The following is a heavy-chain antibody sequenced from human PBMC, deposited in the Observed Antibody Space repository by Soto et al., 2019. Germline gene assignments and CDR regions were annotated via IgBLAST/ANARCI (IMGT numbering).Heavy chain of an antibody. CDR1: GFTFSESA. CDR2: IRNKDNNYAT. Sequence: GGSLRLSCAASGFTFSESAMHWVRQASGKGLEWVGRIRNKDNNYATAYTASVKGRFTISRDDSKNTVYLQMNSLKIDDTAVYYCTSLSDWAAVDLFDFWGLGALVTVSS. V-gene: IGHV3-73*01. CDR3: TSLSDWAAVDLFDF. J-gene: IGHJ4*02. D-gene: IGHD2-21*01.